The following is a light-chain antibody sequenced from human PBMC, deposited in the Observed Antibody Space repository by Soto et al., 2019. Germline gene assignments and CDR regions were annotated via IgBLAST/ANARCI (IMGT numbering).Light chain of an antibody. CDR3: QSYGSSLSGWV. V-gene: IGLV1-40*01. J-gene: IGLJ1*01. CDR1: SSNIGAGYD. CDR2: GNS. Sequence: QAVLTQPPSVSGAPGQRVTISCTGSSSNIGAGYDVHWYQQLPGTAPKLLIYGNSNRPSGVPDRFYGSKSGTSASLAITGLQAEDEADYYCQSYGSSLSGWVFGTGTKLTVL.